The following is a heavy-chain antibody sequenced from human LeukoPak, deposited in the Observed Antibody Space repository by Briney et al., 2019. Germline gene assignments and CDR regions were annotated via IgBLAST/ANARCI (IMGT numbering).Heavy chain of an antibody. CDR2: IKSKVDGGTT. Sequence: GGSLRLSCVVSGIIFRDAWMNWVRQTPGKGLERVGRIKSKVDGGTTDYAAPVKGRFTISRDDSKNTLYLQMSSLKTEDTAIYYCTKDPPLTGGVYSAHWGQGTLVTVSS. CDR3: TKDPPLTGGVYSAH. CDR1: GIIFRDAW. J-gene: IGHJ4*02. V-gene: IGHV3-15*07. D-gene: IGHD7-27*01.